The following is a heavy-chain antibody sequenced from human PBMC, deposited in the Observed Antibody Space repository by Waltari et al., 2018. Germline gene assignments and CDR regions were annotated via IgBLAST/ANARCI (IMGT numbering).Heavy chain of an antibody. CDR1: GGSIISSVYY. CDR2: MYYTGSP. CDR3: TRRPIYSNSGVDN. J-gene: IGHJ4*02. D-gene: IGHD6-6*01. Sequence: QLQLQESGPGRVKPSATLSLSCTVSGGSIISSVYYWGGIRQPPGKGLEWIASMYYTGSPYYNPSLESRVTISVDTYTNELSLKLRSVTAADTAMYYCTRRPIYSNSGVDNWGQGTLVTVSS. V-gene: IGHV4-39*01.